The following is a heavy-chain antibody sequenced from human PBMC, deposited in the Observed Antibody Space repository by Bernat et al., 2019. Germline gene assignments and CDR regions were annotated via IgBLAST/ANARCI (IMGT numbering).Heavy chain of an antibody. V-gene: IGHV3-30-3*01. CDR3: ARDRGAAGTGYGMDV. Sequence: VQLVESGGGLVQPGGSLRLSCAASGFTFSSYAMHWVRQAPGKGLEWVAVISYDGSNKYYADSVKGRFTISRDNSKNTLYLQMNSLRAEDTAVYYCARDRGAAGTGYGMDVWGQGTTVTVSS. D-gene: IGHD6-13*01. CDR1: GFTFSSYA. J-gene: IGHJ6*02. CDR2: ISYDGSNK.